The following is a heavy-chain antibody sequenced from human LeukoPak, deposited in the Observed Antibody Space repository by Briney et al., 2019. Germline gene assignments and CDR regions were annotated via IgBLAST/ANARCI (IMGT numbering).Heavy chain of an antibody. J-gene: IGHJ6*03. Sequence: GGSLRLSCAASGFTFSNYWMHWVRQAPGKGLEWVSVIYSGGSTYYADSVKGRFTISRDNSKNTLYLQMNSLRAEDTAVYYCARDPVGATTNYYYYMDVWGKGTTVTISS. CDR1: GFTFSNYW. D-gene: IGHD1-26*01. V-gene: IGHV3-66*01. CDR2: IYSGGST. CDR3: ARDPVGATTNYYYYMDV.